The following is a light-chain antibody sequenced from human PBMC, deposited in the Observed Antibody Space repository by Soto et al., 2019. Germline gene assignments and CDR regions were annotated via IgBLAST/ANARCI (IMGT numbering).Light chain of an antibody. V-gene: IGLV2-8*01. J-gene: IGLJ1*01. Sequence: QSALTQPPSAPGSPGQSVTISCTGTSSDVGGYNYVSWYQQHPGKAPKLMIYEVSKRPSGVPDRFSGSKSGNTASLTVSGLQAEDEADYYCSSYAGSNTHNVFGTGTKVT. CDR3: SSYAGSNTHNV. CDR2: EVS. CDR1: SSDVGGYNY.